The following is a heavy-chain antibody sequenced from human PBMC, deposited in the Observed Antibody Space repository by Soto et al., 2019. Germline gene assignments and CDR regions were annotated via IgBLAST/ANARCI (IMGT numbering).Heavy chain of an antibody. CDR3: ARLEGSGSYYHRLFDD. CDR2: INAGNGNT. Sequence: ASVKVSCKASGYTFTSYAMHWVRQAPGQRLEWMGWINAGNGNTKYSQKFQGRVTITRDTSASTAYMELSSLRSEDTAVYYCARLEGSGSYYHRLFDDWGQGSLVTGSS. D-gene: IGHD3-10*01. V-gene: IGHV1-3*01. CDR1: GYTFTSYA. J-gene: IGHJ5*02.